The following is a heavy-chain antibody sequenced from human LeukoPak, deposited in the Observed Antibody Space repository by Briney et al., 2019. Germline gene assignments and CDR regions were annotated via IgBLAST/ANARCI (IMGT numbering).Heavy chain of an antibody. CDR2: ISSSSSYI. CDR3: ARSGLPYYYDSSGYSY. D-gene: IGHD3-22*01. Sequence: GGSLRLSCAASGLTFSSYSMNWVRQAPGKGLEWVSSISSSSSYIYYADSVKGRFTISRDNAKNSLYLQMNSLRAEDTAVYYCARSGLPYYYDSSGYSYWGQGTLVTVSS. J-gene: IGHJ4*02. CDR1: GLTFSSYS. V-gene: IGHV3-21*01.